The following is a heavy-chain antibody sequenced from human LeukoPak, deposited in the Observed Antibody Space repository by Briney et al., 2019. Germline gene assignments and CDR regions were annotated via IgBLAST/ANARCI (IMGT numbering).Heavy chain of an antibody. Sequence: PSETLSLTCTVSGGSISSYYWSWIRQPPGKGVEWIGDIYHSGITNYNPPLKSRVTMSVDTSKNQVSLKLSSVSAADTAVYYCARAWATDYFDYWGQGTLVTVSS. V-gene: IGHV4-59*01. J-gene: IGHJ4*02. CDR2: IYHSGIT. CDR3: ARAWATDYFDY. CDR1: GGSISSYY.